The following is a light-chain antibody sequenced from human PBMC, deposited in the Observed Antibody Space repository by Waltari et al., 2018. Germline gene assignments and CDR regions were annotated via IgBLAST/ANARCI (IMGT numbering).Light chain of an antibody. CDR2: EVS. CDR1: SSVLGSYHL. Sequence: QSALTQPASVSGSPGPSIPISCTGLSSVLGSYHLVSWFQQHPDKAPKLLIYEVSKRPSEVSNRFSGSASGNTAYLTISGLQAEDEADYYCCSSPESSTSWVFGGGTKLTVL. J-gene: IGLJ3*02. V-gene: IGLV2-23*02. CDR3: CSSPESSTSWV.